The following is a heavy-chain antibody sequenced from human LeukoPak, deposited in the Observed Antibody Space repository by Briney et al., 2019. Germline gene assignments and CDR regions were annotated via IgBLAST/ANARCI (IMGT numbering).Heavy chain of an antibody. CDR1: GFTLRSYD. J-gene: IGHJ4*02. CDR2: ISGSGGST. D-gene: IGHD6-19*01. V-gene: IGHV3-23*01. Sequence: GGSLRLSCAASGFTLRSYDMSWVRQAPGKGLEWVSAISGSGGSTYYADSVKGRFTISRDNSKNTLYLQMNSLRAEDTAVYYCAKGFSGWYYFDYWGQGALVTVSS. CDR3: AKGFSGWYYFDY.